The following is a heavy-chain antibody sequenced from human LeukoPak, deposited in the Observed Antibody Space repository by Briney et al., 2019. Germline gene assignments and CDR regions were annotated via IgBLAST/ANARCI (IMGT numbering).Heavy chain of an antibody. CDR3: ARDREMATSRLHYFDY. CDR2: INPSGGST. Sequence: GASVKVSCKASGYTFTSYYMHWVRQAPGQGLEWMGIINPSGGSTSYAQKFQGRVTMTRDMSTSTVYMELSSLRSEDTAVYYCARDREMATSRLHYFDYWGRGTLVTVSS. V-gene: IGHV1-46*01. D-gene: IGHD5-24*01. J-gene: IGHJ4*02. CDR1: GYTFTSYY.